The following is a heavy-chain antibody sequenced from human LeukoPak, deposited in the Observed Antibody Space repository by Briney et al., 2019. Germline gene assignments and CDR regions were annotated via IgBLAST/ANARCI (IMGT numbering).Heavy chain of an antibody. CDR2: ISHDGSNK. V-gene: IGHV3-30-3*01. Sequence: GGSLRLSCAGSGFTLSSYWMSWVRQTPGKGREWVAVISHDGSNKYYADSVKGRFTISRDDSKNTVFLQMNSLRPDDTAVYYCARSHGSSWDNWFDPWGQGTLVTVSS. CDR1: GFTLSSYW. CDR3: ARSHGSSWDNWFDP. D-gene: IGHD6-13*01. J-gene: IGHJ5*02.